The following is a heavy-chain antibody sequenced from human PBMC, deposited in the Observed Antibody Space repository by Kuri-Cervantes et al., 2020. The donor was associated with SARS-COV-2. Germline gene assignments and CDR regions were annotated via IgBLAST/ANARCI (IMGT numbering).Heavy chain of an antibody. CDR3: ASGEIAASGTIYYFDY. V-gene: IGHV3-9*01. J-gene: IGHJ4*02. CDR2: ISWNSGSI. CDR1: GFTFDDYA. D-gene: IGHD1-7*01. Sequence: GGSLRLSCAASGFTFDDYAMHWVRQAPGKGLEWVSGISWNSGSIGYADSVKGRFTISRDNAKNSLYLQMNSLRAEDTAVYYCASGEIAASGTIYYFDYWGQGTLVTVSS.